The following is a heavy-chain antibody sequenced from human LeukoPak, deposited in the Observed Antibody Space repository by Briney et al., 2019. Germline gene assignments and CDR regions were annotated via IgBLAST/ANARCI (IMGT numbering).Heavy chain of an antibody. CDR1: GGSISSSNW. CDR3: ARVASGSYLNFDF. V-gene: IGHV4-4*02. D-gene: IGHD1-26*01. CDR2: IYHSGST. J-gene: IGHJ4*02. Sequence: SETLSLTCAVSGGSISSSNWWSWVRQPPGKGLEWIGEIYHSGSTNYNPSLKSRVTISVDKSKNQFSLKLSSVTAADTAVYYCARVASGSYLNFDFWGQGTLVTVSS.